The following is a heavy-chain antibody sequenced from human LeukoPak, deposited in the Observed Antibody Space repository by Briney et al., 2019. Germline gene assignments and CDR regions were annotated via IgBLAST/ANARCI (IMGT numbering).Heavy chain of an antibody. Sequence: AGGSLRLSCAASGFTFSSYAMHWVRQAPGKGLEWVAVISYDGSNKYYADSVKGRFTISRDNSKNTLYLQMNSLRAEDTAVYYCATQQGGNPVYWGQGTLVTVSS. J-gene: IGHJ4*02. CDR1: GFTFSSYA. D-gene: IGHD1-14*01. V-gene: IGHV3-30-3*01. CDR2: ISYDGSNK. CDR3: ATQQGGNPVY.